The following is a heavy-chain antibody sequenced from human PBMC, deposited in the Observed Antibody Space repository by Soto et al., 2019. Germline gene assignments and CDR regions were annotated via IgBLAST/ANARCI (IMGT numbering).Heavy chain of an antibody. CDR1: GRSISSYY. D-gene: IGHD2-2*02. V-gene: IGHV4-59*08. J-gene: IGHJ6*03. CDR3: ARSVVPAAITHPYYYYYMDV. CDR2: IYYSGST. Sequence: SETLSLTCTVSGRSISSYYWSWIRQPPGKGLEWIGYIYYSGSTNYNPSLKSRVTISVDTSKNQFSLKLSSVTAADTAVYYCARSVVPAAITHPYYYYYMDVWGKGTTVTVSS.